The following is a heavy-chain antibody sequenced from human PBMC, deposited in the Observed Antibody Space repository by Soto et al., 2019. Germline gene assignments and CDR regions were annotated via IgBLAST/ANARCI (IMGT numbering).Heavy chain of an antibody. CDR2: IHHSGST. D-gene: IGHD1-20*01. Sequence: PSETLSLTCAVSGGSINTYYWSWVRQPPGKGLEWIGNIHHSGSTNYNPSLNSRVTISIDTSKNKLSLRLNSVTAADTAVYYCARVVDCIDGIGAFWFDSWGQGTLVTVSS. V-gene: IGHV4-59*01. CDR1: GGSINTYY. J-gene: IGHJ5*01. CDR3: ARVVDCIDGIGAFWFDS.